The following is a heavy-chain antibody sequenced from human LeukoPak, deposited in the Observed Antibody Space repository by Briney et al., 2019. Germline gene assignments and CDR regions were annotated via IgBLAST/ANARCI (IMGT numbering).Heavy chain of an antibody. Sequence: PGGSLRLSCAASGFTFSSYAMSWVRQAPGKGLEWVSAISGSGGSTYYADSVKGRFTISRDNSKNTLYLQMNSLRAEDTAVYYCASSRRKSVIGYDSSGYLHFQHWGQGTLVTVSS. V-gene: IGHV3-23*01. CDR2: ISGSGGST. D-gene: IGHD3-22*01. J-gene: IGHJ1*01. CDR1: GFTFSSYA. CDR3: ASSRRKSVIGYDSSGYLHFQH.